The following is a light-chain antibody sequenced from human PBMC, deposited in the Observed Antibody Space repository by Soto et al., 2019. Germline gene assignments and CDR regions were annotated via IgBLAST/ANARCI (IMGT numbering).Light chain of an antibody. CDR3: QQAFTSPT. CDR1: QPILRW. V-gene: IGKV1-12*01. J-gene: IGKJ4*02. CDR2: AAS. Sequence: DIQMTQSPSSVSASVGDRVTIACRASQPILRWLAWYQQKPGKVPKLLIYAASTLQSGVPSRVSGSGSGTDFTLTISSLQPEDFATYYCQQAFTSPTVGGGTKLEV.